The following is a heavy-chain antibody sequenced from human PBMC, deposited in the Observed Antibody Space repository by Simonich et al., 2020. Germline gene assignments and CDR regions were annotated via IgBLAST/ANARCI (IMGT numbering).Heavy chain of an antibody. D-gene: IGHD3-22*01. CDR1: GFTFSSYA. CDR2: ISGSGGST. V-gene: IGHV3-23*01. J-gene: IGHJ3*02. Sequence: GGGLVQPGGSLRLSCAASGFTFSSYAMSWVRQAPGKGLEWVSAISGSGGSTYYADSVNGRFTISRDNSKNTLYLKMNSLRAEDTAVYYCAKDLGERITMIVVVIDAFDIWGQGTMVTVSS. CDR3: AKDLGERITMIVVVIDAFDI.